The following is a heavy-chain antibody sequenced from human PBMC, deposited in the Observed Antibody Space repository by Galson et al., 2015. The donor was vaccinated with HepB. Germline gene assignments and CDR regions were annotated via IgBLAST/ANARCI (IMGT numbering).Heavy chain of an antibody. V-gene: IGHV3-21*01. Sequence: SLRLSCAASGFTFSSYSMNWVRQAPGKGLEWVSSISSSSSYIYYADSVKGRFTISRDNAKNSLYLQMNSLRAEDTAVYYCARVDNRNSGWPFDYWGQGTLVTVSS. J-gene: IGHJ4*02. D-gene: IGHD6-19*01. CDR1: GFTFSSYS. CDR2: ISSSSSYI. CDR3: ARVDNRNSGWPFDY.